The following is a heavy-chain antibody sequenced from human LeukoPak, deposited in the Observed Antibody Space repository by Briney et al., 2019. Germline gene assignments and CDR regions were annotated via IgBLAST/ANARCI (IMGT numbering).Heavy chain of an antibody. CDR2: ISSSSSTI. D-gene: IGHD2-2*01. CDR3: AKCPGVPALYNWFDP. Sequence: GGSLRLSCAASGFTFSSYSMNWVRQAPGKGLEWVSYISSSSSTIYYADSVKGRFTISRDNSKNTLFLQMNSLRAEDTAVYYCAKCPGVPALYNWFDPWGQGTLVTVSS. V-gene: IGHV3-48*01. CDR1: GFTFSSYS. J-gene: IGHJ5*02.